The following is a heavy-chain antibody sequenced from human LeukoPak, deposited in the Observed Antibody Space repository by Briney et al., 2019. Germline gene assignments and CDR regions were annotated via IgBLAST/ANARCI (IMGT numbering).Heavy chain of an antibody. CDR3: ARYSTTYYYYYMDV. CDR2: INWNGGST. CDR1: GFTFDDYG. Sequence: GGSLRLSCAASGFTFDDYGMSWVRHAPGKGLEWVSGINWNGGSTVYADSVKGRFTISRDNAKNSLYLQMNSLRAEDTALYYCARYSTTYYYYYMDVWGKGTTVTVSS. V-gene: IGHV3-20*04. J-gene: IGHJ6*03. D-gene: IGHD5/OR15-5a*01.